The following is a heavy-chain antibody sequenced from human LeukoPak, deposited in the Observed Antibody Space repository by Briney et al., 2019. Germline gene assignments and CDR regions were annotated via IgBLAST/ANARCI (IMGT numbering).Heavy chain of an antibody. CDR1: GYTFTSYY. J-gene: IGHJ6*02. CDR3: ARNGAGTTHYYYGMDV. V-gene: IGHV1-46*01. CDR2: INPSGGST. D-gene: IGHD1-1*01. Sequence: ASVKVSCKASGYTFTSYYMHWVRQAPGQGLEWMGIINPSGGSTSYAQKFQGRVTMTRDTSTSTVYMELSSLRSEDTAVYYCARNGAGTTHYYYGMDVWGQGTTVTVSS.